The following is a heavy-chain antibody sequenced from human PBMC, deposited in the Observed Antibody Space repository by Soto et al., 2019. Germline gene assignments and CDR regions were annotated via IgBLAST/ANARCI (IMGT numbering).Heavy chain of an antibody. CDR3: ARGPRYCSGGSCYGGY. D-gene: IGHD2-15*01. Sequence: EVQLVESGGGLVKPGGSLRLSCAASGFTFSSYSMNWVRQAPGKGLEWVSSISSSSSYIYYADSVKGRFTISRDNAKNSLYLQMNSLRAEDTAVYYCARGPRYCSGGSCYGGYWGQGTLVTVSS. CDR2: ISSSSSYI. V-gene: IGHV3-21*01. J-gene: IGHJ4*02. CDR1: GFTFSSYS.